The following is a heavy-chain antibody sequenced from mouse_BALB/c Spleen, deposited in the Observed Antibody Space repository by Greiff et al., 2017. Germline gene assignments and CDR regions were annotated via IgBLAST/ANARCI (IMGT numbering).Heavy chain of an antibody. CDR2: IWAGGST. Sequence: QVQLQQSGPGLVAPSQSLSITCTVSGFSLTSYGVHWVRQPPGKGLEWLGVIWAGGSTNYNSALMSRLSISKDNSKSQVFLKMNSLQTDDTAMYYCARDGDYYGSSLDYWGQGTTLTVSS. CDR3: ARDGDYYGSSLDY. J-gene: IGHJ2*01. D-gene: IGHD1-1*01. CDR1: GFSLTSYG. V-gene: IGHV2-9*02.